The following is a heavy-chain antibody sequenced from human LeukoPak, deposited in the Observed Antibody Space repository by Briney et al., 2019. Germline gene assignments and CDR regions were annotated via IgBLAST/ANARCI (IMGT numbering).Heavy chain of an antibody. D-gene: IGHD2-8*01. CDR3: ARAVREDIVLMVYEPYFDY. J-gene: IGHJ4*02. CDR1: GGSISSSSYY. V-gene: IGHV4-39*07. Sequence: SETLSLTCTVSGGSISSSSYYWGWIRQPPGKGLEWIGSIYYSGSTYYNPSLKSRVTISVDTSKNQFSLKLSSVTAADTAVYYCARAVREDIVLMVYEPYFDYWGQGTLVTVSS. CDR2: IYYSGST.